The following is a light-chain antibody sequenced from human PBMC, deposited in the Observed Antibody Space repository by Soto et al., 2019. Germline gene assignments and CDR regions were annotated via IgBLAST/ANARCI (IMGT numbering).Light chain of an antibody. J-gene: IGKJ4*01. V-gene: IGKV3D-7*01. CDR1: QSISSY. CDR3: QQDYNLPLT. CDR2: GAS. Sequence: EFVLTQSPGTLSLSPGERATLSCRASQSISSYLAWYQQKPGQAPRLLIYGASTRATSIPARFSGSGSGTDFTLTISSLQPEDFAVYYCQQDYNLPLTFGGGTKVDIK.